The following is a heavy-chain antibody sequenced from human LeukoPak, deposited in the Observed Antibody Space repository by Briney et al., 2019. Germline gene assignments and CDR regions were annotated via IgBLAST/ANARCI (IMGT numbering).Heavy chain of an antibody. Sequence: SETLSLTCTVSGGPISSSSYYWGWIRQPPGKGLEWIGSIYYSGSTYYNPSLKSRVTISVDTSKNQFSLKLSSVTAADTAVYYCARVLSGVYGMDVWGQGTTVTVSS. J-gene: IGHJ6*02. D-gene: IGHD3-9*01. CDR3: ARVLSGVYGMDV. CDR2: IYYSGST. CDR1: GGPISSSSYY. V-gene: IGHV4-39*07.